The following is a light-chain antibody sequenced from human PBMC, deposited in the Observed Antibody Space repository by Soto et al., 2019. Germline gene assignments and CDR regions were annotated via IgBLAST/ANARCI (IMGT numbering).Light chain of an antibody. Sequence: DIPMTQSPSTLSASVGDRVTITCWASQNINTYLAWYQHKPGRAPKVLIYDVSSLQSGVPSRFSGSGSGTEFTLTISSLQPDDFATYYCQQDNSFGQGTKLDIK. CDR1: QNINTY. J-gene: IGKJ2*01. CDR2: DVS. CDR3: QQDNS. V-gene: IGKV1-5*01.